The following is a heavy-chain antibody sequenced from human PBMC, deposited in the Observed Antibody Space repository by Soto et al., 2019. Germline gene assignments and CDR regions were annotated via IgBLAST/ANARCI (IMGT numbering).Heavy chain of an antibody. V-gene: IGHV3-23*01. CDR1: GFTFSSYA. CDR2: ISGSGGST. J-gene: IGHJ4*02. CDR3: ATSLQLWFYLYDY. D-gene: IGHD5-18*01. Sequence: GSLRLSCAAPGFTFSSYAMSWVRQAPGKGLEWVSAISGSGGSTYYADSVKGRFTISRDNSKNSLYLQMNSLRDEDTAVYYCATSLQLWFYLYDYWGQGTLVTVSS.